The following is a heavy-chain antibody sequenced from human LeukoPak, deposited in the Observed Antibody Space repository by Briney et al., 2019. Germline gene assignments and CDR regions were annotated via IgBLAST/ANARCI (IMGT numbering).Heavy chain of an antibody. CDR3: AKDSGSWPREYFQH. CDR2: ISWYSCSI. Sequence: GGSLTLPCAASGFTFDDYAMHWVRQAAGKGLEWVAGISWYSCSIRYADSVKRRFTISRDNTKSSLYLQMNSLRAEDTPLYYCAKDSGSWPREYFQHWGQGTLVTVSS. CDR1: GFTFDDYA. V-gene: IGHV3-9*01. J-gene: IGHJ1*01. D-gene: IGHD6-13*01.